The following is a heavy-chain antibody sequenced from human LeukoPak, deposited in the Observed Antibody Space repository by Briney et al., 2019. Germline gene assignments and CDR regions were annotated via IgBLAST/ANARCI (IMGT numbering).Heavy chain of an antibody. CDR1: GFTFSGYW. CDR3: ARRYFDH. Sequence: GGSLRLSCAASGFTFSGYWMSWVRQAPGKGLEWVANIKQDGSEKYYVDSVKGRFTISRDNAKNSLYLQMNSLRAEDTAVYYCARRYFDHWGQGTLVTVSS. D-gene: IGHD2-15*01. J-gene: IGHJ4*02. V-gene: IGHV3-7*01. CDR2: IKQDGSEK.